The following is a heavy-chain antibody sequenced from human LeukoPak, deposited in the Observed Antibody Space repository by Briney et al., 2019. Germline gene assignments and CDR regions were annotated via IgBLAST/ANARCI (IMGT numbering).Heavy chain of an antibody. Sequence: SETLSLTCAVYGGSFSGYYWSWIRQPPGKGLEWIGEINHSGSTNYNPSLKSRVTISVDTSKNQFSLKLSSVTAADTAVYYCARDFRWFGELTSYYYYGMDVWGQGITVTVSS. V-gene: IGHV4-34*01. J-gene: IGHJ6*02. D-gene: IGHD3-10*01. CDR3: ARDFRWFGELTSYYYYGMDV. CDR2: INHSGST. CDR1: GGSFSGYY.